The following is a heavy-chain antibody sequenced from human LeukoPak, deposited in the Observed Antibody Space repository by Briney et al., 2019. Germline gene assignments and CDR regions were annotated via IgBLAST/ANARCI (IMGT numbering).Heavy chain of an antibody. V-gene: IGHV3-74*01. CDR3: IRDFRSADL. CDR1: GSMLSNYW. J-gene: IGHJ5*02. CDR2: IYVDGRTT. Sequence: PGGPLRLSCAASGSMLSNYWMHWVRQPPGKGLVWASRIYVDGRTTNYADSVKGRFTISRDNAKNTVYLEMNSLSVEDTATYYCIRDFRSADLWGQGTLVTVTS.